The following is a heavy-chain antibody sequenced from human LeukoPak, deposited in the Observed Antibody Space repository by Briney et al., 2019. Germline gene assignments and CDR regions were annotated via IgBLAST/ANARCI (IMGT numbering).Heavy chain of an antibody. J-gene: IGHJ4*02. CDR2: INHSGST. CDR3: ASPLWPV. Sequence: GSLRLSCTASGFTFGDYAMSWVRQPPGKGLEWIGEINHSGSTNYNPSPKSRVTISVDTSKNQFSLKLSSVTAADTAVYYCASPLWPVWGQGTLVTVSS. CDR1: GFTFGDYA. D-gene: IGHD5-18*01. V-gene: IGHV4-34*01.